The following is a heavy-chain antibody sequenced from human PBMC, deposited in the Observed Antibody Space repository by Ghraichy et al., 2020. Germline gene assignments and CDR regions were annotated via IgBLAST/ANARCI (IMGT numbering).Heavy chain of an antibody. CDR2: IYYSGST. J-gene: IGHJ4*02. CDR3: ARHERGSSWYEGYYFDY. V-gene: IGHV4-59*08. Sequence: SETLSLTCTVSGGCISSYYWSWIRQPPGKGLEWIGYIYYSGSTNYNPSLKSRVTISVDTSKNQFSLKLSSVTAADTAVYYCARHERGSSWYEGYYFDYWGQGILVTVSS. CDR1: GGCISSYY. D-gene: IGHD6-13*01.